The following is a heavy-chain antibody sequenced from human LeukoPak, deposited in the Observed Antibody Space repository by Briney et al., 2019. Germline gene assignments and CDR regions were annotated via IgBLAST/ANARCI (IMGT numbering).Heavy chain of an antibody. CDR2: INHSGST. V-gene: IGHV4-34*01. CDR1: GGSFSGYY. J-gene: IGHJ4*02. D-gene: IGHD3-22*01. CDR3: ASSDYYDSSGYSDY. Sequence: SETLSLTCAVYGGSFSGYYWRWIRQPPGKGLEWIGEINHSGSTNYNPSLKSRVTISVDTSKDQFSLKLSSVTAADTAVYYCASSDYYDSSGYSDYWGQGTLVTVSP.